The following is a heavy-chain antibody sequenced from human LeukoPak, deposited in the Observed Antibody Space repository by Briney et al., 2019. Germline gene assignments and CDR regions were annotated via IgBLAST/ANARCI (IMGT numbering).Heavy chain of an antibody. CDR3: ARVEVRGYYYYGMDV. D-gene: IGHD4-11*01. J-gene: IGHJ6*02. CDR2: IIPILGIA. Sequence: GPSVKVSCKASGGTFSSYAISCVRQAPGQGLEWMGRIIPILGIANYAQKFQGRVTITADKSTSTAYMELSSLRSEDTAVYYCARVEVRGYYYYGMDVWGQGTTVTISS. V-gene: IGHV1-69*04. CDR1: GGTFSSYA.